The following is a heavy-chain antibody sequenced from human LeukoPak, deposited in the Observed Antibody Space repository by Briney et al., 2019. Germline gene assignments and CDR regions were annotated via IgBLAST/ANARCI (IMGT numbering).Heavy chain of an antibody. D-gene: IGHD6-6*01. Sequence: PSETLSLTCTVSGGPISSSSYYWGCIRQPPGKGLEWIGSIYYSGRTYYNPAIKSRVTISVDTSKNLCSLKLNSVTAADTAMYYIASISRPVHDNGFEPWGQGTRVTVSA. J-gene: IGHJ5*02. CDR2: IYYSGRT. CDR1: GGPISSSSYY. CDR3: ASISRPVHDNGFEP. V-gene: IGHV4-39*01.